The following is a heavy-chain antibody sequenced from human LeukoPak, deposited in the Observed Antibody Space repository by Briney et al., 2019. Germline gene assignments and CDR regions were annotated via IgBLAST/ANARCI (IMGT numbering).Heavy chain of an antibody. CDR3: AKGVGIEGAGHFDP. CDR1: GFTFSSYD. Sequence: PGGSLRLSCAASGFTFSSYDMTWVRQAPGKGLEWVSSISGSGYSTYYADSVKGRFTISRDNSKNTLYLQMNSLRGEDTAVYYCAKGVGIEGAGHFDPWGQGTVVTVSS. V-gene: IGHV3-23*01. D-gene: IGHD6-13*01. J-gene: IGHJ5*02. CDR2: ISGSGYST.